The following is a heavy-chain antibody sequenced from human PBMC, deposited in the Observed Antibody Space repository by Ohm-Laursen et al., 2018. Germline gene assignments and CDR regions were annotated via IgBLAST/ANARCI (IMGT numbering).Heavy chain of an antibody. Sequence: GSLRLSCTASGFTFSSYAMSWVRQAPGKGLEWVSAISGSGGSTYYADSVKGRFTISRDNSKNTLYLQMNSLRAEDTAVYYCAKQQLSTNIMNWFDPWGQGTLVTVSS. V-gene: IGHV3-23*01. CDR1: GFTFSSYA. CDR3: AKQQLSTNIMNWFDP. J-gene: IGHJ5*02. CDR2: ISGSGGST. D-gene: IGHD6-13*01.